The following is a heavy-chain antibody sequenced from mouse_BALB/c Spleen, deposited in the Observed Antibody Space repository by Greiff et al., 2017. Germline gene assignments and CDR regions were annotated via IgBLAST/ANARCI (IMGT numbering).Heavy chain of an antibody. CDR3: ARIYYDYPWFAY. Sequence: EVQLVESGGGLVKPGGSLKLSCAASGFAFSSYDMSWVRQTPEKRLEWVAYISSGGGSTYYPDTVKGRFTISRDNAKNTLYLQMSSLKSEDTAMYYCARIYYDYPWFAYWGQGTLVTVSA. J-gene: IGHJ3*01. CDR2: ISSGGGST. V-gene: IGHV5-12-1*01. D-gene: IGHD2-4*01. CDR1: GFAFSSYD.